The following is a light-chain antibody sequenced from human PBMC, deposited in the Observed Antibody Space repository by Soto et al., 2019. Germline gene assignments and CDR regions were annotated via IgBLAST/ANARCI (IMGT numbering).Light chain of an antibody. V-gene: IGKV3-20*01. CDR3: QQYGSSVT. J-gene: IGKJ4*01. Sequence: EIVLTQSPGTLSLSPGERATLSCRASQSVSSSYLAWYQQIPGQAPRLLIYGASRRTTAIPDRFSGSGSGTAFTLTISRLEPEDFAVYYCQQYGSSVTFGGGTKVEIK. CDR1: QSVSSSY. CDR2: GAS.